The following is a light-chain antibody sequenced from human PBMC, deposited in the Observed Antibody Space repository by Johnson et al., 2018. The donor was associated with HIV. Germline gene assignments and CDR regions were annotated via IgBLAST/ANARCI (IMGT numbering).Light chain of an antibody. CDR1: SSNIANNY. CDR2: ENN. CDR3: GTWDTILSVYV. J-gene: IGLJ1*01. Sequence: QPVLTQPPSVSAAPGHQVTISCSGSSSNIANNYVSWYQQFPGTAPKLLIYENNKRPSGISDRFPGSKSGTSATLGITGLQTGDAADFYCGTWDTILSVYVFGTGTTVT. V-gene: IGLV1-51*02.